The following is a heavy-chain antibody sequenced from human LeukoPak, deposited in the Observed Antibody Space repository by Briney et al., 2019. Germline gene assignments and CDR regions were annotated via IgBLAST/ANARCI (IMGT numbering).Heavy chain of an antibody. D-gene: IGHD6-19*01. CDR1: GFAFSFFA. J-gene: IGHJ5*01. V-gene: IGHV3-23*01. CDR2: INANSGTR. Sequence: GGSLRLSCEASGFAFSFFAMSWLRQAPGKGRGWVSTINANSGTRSYAASVRGRFTISRDNSKNTLYVQLNTLRADDTAVYYCAKPISGGLAVTADWFAPWGQGTLVVVSS. CDR3: AKPISGGLAVTADWFAP.